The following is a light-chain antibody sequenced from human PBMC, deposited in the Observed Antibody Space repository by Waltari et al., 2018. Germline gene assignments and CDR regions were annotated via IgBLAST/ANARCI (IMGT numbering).Light chain of an antibody. V-gene: IGKV3-15*01. CDR2: GAS. CDR1: QSVNSN. J-gene: IGKJ4*01. Sequence: EIVMTQSPATLSVSPGERATLSCRASQSVNSNLAWYQQKPGQAPRLLIHGASTRATGFPARFSGMRSGTEFTLTISSLQSEDFAVYYCQQYNDWLTFGGGTKVEIK. CDR3: QQYNDWLT.